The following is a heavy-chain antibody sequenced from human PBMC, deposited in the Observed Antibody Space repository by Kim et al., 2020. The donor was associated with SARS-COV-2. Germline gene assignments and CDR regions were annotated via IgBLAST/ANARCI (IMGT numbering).Heavy chain of an antibody. CDR2: IWYDGSNK. Sequence: GGSLRLSCAASGFMFDSYGMHWVRQAPGKGLEWVALIWYDGSNKYYADSVRGRFIISRDNSKNTVYLQMNSLRAEDTAVYYCAREFGAVYAIPEYYFDY. V-gene: IGHV3-33*01. CDR1: GFMFDSYG. CDR3: AREFGAVYAIPEYYFDY. J-gene: IGHJ4*01. D-gene: IGHD2-8*01.